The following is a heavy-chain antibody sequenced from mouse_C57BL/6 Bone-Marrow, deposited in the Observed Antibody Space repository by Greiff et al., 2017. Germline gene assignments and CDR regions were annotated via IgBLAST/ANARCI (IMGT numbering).Heavy chain of an antibody. CDR2: IYPRSGNT. CDR1: GSTFTSYG. CDR3: ATNYYGSSYVLDY. D-gene: IGHD1-1*01. Sequence: QVQLQQSGAELARPGASVKLSCKASGSTFTSYGISWVKQRTGQGLEWIGEIYPRSGNTYYNEKFKGKATLTADKSSSTAYMELRSLTSEDSAVYFCATNYYGSSYVLDYWGQGTTLTVSS. J-gene: IGHJ2*01. V-gene: IGHV1-81*01.